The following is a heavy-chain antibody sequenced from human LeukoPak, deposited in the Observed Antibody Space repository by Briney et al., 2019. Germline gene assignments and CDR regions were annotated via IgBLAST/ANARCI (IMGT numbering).Heavy chain of an antibody. D-gene: IGHD5-12*01. CDR2: ISSSGGNT. CDR1: GFTFSSYS. Sequence: GGSLRLSCAASGFTFSSYSMSWVRQAPGKGLEWVSSISSSGGNTYYPDSVKGRFTISRDNSKNTMYLQMNSLRAEDTAVYYCAKDRPTWPIDYWGQGTLATVSS. V-gene: IGHV3-23*01. J-gene: IGHJ4*02. CDR3: AKDRPTWPIDY.